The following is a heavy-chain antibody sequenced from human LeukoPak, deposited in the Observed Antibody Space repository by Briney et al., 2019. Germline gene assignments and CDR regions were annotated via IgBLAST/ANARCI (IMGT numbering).Heavy chain of an antibody. V-gene: IGHV3-30*02. D-gene: IGHD1-14*01. CDR2: IPYDGSNK. Sequence: GGSLRLSCAASGFTLSSYGMHWVRQAPGKGLEWVAFIPYDGSNKYYADSVKGRFTISRDNSKNTLYLQMNSLRAEDTAVYYCARREVYFDYWGQGTLVTVSS. CDR3: ARREVYFDY. J-gene: IGHJ4*02. CDR1: GFTLSSYG.